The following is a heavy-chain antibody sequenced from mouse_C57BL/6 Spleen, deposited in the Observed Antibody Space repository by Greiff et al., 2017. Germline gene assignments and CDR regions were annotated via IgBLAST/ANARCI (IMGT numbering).Heavy chain of an antibody. Sequence: QVQLQQSGPELVKPGASVKISCKASGYAFSSSWMHWVKQRPGKGLEWIGRIYPGDGDTNYNGKFKGKATLTADKSSSTAYMQLSSLTSEDSAVYFCAREDLLLRYFAYWGQGTTLTVSS. V-gene: IGHV1-82*01. D-gene: IGHD1-1*01. J-gene: IGHJ2*01. CDR3: AREDLLLRYFAY. CDR1: GYAFSSSW. CDR2: IYPGDGDT.